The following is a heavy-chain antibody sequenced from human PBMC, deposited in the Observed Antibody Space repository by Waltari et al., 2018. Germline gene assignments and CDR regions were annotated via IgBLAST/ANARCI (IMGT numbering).Heavy chain of an antibody. CDR2: IKQDGSEK. J-gene: IGHJ6*03. CDR3: ARDREYYDFWSGQYYYYYMDV. V-gene: IGHV3-7*01. CDR1: GFTFSSYW. Sequence: EVQLVESGGGLVQPGGSLRLSCAASGFTFSSYWMTWVRQAPGKGQEGVANIKQDGSEKYYVDSVKGRFTISRDNAKNSLYLQMNSLRAEDTAVYYCARDREYYDFWSGQYYYYYMDVWGKGTTVTISS. D-gene: IGHD3-3*01.